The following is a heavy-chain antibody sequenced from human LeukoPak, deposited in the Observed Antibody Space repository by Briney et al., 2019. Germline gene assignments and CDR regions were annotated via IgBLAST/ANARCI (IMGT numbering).Heavy chain of an antibody. CDR1: GGSISSSSYY. V-gene: IGHV4-39*07. Sequence: SETLSLTCTVSGGSISSSSYYWGWIRQPPGKGLEWIGSIYYSGSTYYNPSLKSRVTISVVQSRNQFSLKLSSVTAADTAVYYCARTISSSWYADLDYWGQGTLVTVSS. D-gene: IGHD6-13*01. J-gene: IGHJ4*02. CDR2: IYYSGST. CDR3: ARTISSSWYADLDY.